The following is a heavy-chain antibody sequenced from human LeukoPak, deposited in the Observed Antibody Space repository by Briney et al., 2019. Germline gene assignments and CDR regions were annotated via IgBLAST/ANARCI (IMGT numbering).Heavy chain of an antibody. J-gene: IGHJ5*01. CDR1: GFTVSSNY. D-gene: IGHD3-16*01. Sequence: PGGSLRLSCAASGFTVSSNYMSWVRQAPGKGLEWVSVIYSGGSTYYADSVKGRFTISRDNSKNTLYLQMNSLRAEDTAVYYCARDRGIGYGPSDLDSWGQGILVTVSS. CDR3: ARDRGIGYGPSDLDS. V-gene: IGHV3-53*01. CDR2: IYSGGST.